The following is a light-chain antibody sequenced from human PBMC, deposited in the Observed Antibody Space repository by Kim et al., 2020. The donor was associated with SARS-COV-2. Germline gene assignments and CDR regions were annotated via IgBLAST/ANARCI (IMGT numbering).Light chain of an antibody. CDR1: KLGDKY. CDR3: QAWDSTTYV. CDR2: EDR. Sequence: VSPGQTASITCSGDKLGDKYACWYQQKPGQSPVLVIYEDRKRPTGIPERFSASNSGNTATLTISGTQAMDEADYYCQAWDSTTYVFGTGTKVTVL. V-gene: IGLV3-1*01. J-gene: IGLJ1*01.